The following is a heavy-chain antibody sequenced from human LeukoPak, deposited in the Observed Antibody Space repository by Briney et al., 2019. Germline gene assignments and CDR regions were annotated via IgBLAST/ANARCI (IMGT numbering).Heavy chain of an antibody. J-gene: IGHJ4*02. CDR3: ARGPTLRFLGWLSPDGVSDYFDY. V-gene: IGHV1-2*02. CDR1: GYTFTGYY. D-gene: IGHD3-3*01. Sequence: GASVKVSCKASGYTFTGYYMNWVRQAPGQGPEWMGWINPNSGGTDYAQKFQARITMTRDTSISTAYMELSRLRSDDTAVYYCARGPTLRFLGWLSPDGVSDYFDYWGQGTVVTVSS. CDR2: INPNSGGT.